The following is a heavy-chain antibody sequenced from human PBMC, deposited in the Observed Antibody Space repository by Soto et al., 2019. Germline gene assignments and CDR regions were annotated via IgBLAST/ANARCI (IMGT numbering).Heavy chain of an antibody. Sequence: ASETLSLTCTVSGGSISSGGYYWSWIRQHPGKGLEWIGYIYYSGSTYYNPPLKSRVTISVDTSKNQFSLKLSSVTAADTAVHYCARAGHYYDSSGYYSFDYWGQGTLVTVSS. D-gene: IGHD3-22*01. CDR1: GGSISSGGYY. V-gene: IGHV4-31*03. CDR2: IYYSGST. CDR3: ARAGHYYDSSGYYSFDY. J-gene: IGHJ4*02.